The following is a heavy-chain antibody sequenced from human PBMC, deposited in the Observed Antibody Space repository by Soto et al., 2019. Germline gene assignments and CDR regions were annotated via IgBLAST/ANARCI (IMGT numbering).Heavy chain of an antibody. J-gene: IGHJ4*02. CDR2: ISGSGGST. Sequence: GGSLRLSCAASGFTFSSYAMSWVRQAPGKGLEWVSAISGSGGSTYYADSVKGRFNISRDNSKNTLYLQMNSLRAEDTAVYYCAKYSGYDSFEYFDYWGQGTLVTVSS. CDR1: GFTFSSYA. CDR3: AKYSGYDSFEYFDY. V-gene: IGHV3-23*01. D-gene: IGHD5-12*01.